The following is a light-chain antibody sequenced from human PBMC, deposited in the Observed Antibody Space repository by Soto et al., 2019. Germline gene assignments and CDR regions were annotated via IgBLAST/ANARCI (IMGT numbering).Light chain of an antibody. CDR3: SSYTSSSTVV. V-gene: IGLV2-14*01. Sequence: QSALTQPASVSGSPGQSITISCTGTSSDVGGYNYVSWYQQHPGKAPKLMIYDVSNRPSGVSNRFSGSKSGNTTSQTNPGLQAEDEADYYCSSYTSSSTVVFGGRTKLTV. CDR1: SSDVGGYNY. CDR2: DVS. J-gene: IGLJ2*01.